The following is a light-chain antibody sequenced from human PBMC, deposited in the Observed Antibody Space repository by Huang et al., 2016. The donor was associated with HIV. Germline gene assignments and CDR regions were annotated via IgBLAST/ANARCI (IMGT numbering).Light chain of an antibody. CDR2: DAS. CDR3: QQRSNRPPLT. J-gene: IGKJ4*01. Sequence: EIILTQSPATLSLSPGERATLSCRASKSVSSYLAWYQQKPGQAPRLLIYDASSRATGSPARFSGSGSGTDFTLTISSLEPEGFAVYYCQQRSNRPPLTFGGGTKVEIK. V-gene: IGKV3-11*01. CDR1: KSVSSY.